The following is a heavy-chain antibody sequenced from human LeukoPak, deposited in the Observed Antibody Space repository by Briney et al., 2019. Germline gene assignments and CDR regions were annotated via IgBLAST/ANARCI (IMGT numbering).Heavy chain of an antibody. CDR1: GFAFSSYA. J-gene: IGHJ4*02. V-gene: IGHV3-23*01. D-gene: IGHD5-18*01. Sequence: GGSLRPSCAASGFAFSSYAMSWVRQAPGKGLEWVSSIISSGGVTYYADSVKGRFTISRDNSKNTVYLQMDSLRAEDSAVYYCAKNGGYSYGLYYFDYWGQGTLVTVSS. CDR3: AKNGGYSYGLYYFDY. CDR2: IISSGGVT.